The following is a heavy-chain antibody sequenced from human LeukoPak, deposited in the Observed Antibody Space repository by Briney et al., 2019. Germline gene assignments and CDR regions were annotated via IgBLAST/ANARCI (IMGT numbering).Heavy chain of an antibody. D-gene: IGHD1-26*01. V-gene: IGHV4-38-2*01. CDR1: GYSISSDYY. CDR2: ISHGGRT. J-gene: IGHJ4*02. CDR3: AGIVGNSEVFDY. Sequence: SSETLSLTCAVSGYSISSDYYWGWIRQPPGKGLEWIGSISHGGRTYYNPSFKSRVTTSVDTSKNEVSLKLSSVTAADTAVYYCAGIVGNSEVFDYWGQGTLVTVSS.